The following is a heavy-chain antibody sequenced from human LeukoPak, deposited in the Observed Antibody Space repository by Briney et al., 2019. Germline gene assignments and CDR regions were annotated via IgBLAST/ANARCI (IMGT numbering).Heavy chain of an antibody. Sequence: ASVKVSCKASGGTFSSYAISWVRQAPGQGLEWMGWISAYNGNTNYAQKLQGRVTMTTDTSTSTAYMELRSLRSDDTAVYYCARDGCSSTSCMENWFDPWGQGTLVTVSS. CDR2: ISAYNGNT. CDR3: ARDGCSSTSCMENWFDP. J-gene: IGHJ5*02. V-gene: IGHV1-18*01. D-gene: IGHD2-2*01. CDR1: GGTFSSYA.